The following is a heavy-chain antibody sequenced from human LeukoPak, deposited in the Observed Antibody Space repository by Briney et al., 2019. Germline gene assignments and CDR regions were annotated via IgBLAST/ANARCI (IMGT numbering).Heavy chain of an antibody. CDR1: GGSFSGYY. D-gene: IGHD2-2*01. V-gene: IGHV4-34*01. CDR2: INHSGST. CDR3: ARGLGEEFVVAPAATSWDY. J-gene: IGHJ4*02. Sequence: PSETLSLTCAVYGGSFSGYYWSWIRQPPGKGLEWIGEINHSGSTNYNPSLKSRVTISVDTSKNQFSLKLSSVTAADTAVYYCARGLGEEFVVAPAATSWDYWGQGTLVTVSS.